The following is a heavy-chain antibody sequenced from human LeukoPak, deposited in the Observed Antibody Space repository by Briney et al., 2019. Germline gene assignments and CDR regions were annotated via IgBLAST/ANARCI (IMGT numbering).Heavy chain of an antibody. J-gene: IGHJ5*02. CDR3: ARVRVAAVTVNWFDP. D-gene: IGHD6-13*01. V-gene: IGHV4-34*01. Sequence: SETLSLTCTVSGGSISGYYWSRIRQPPGKGLEWIGEINHSGSTNYNPSLKSRVTISVDTSKNQFSLKLSSVTAADTAVYYCARVRVAAVTVNWFDPWGQGTLVTVSS. CDR2: INHSGST. CDR1: GGSISGYY.